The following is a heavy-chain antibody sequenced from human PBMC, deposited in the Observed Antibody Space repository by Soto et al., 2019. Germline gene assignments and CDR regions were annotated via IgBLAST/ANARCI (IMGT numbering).Heavy chain of an antibody. Sequence: SETLSLTCAVSGGSISSGGYSWSWIRQPPGKGLEWIGYIYHSGSTYYNPSLKSRVTISVDRSKNQFSLKLSSVTAADTAVYYCARGVKEARGLGSYYYGMDVWGQGTTVTVS. CDR1: GGSISSGGYS. CDR3: ARGVKEARGLGSYYYGMDV. V-gene: IGHV4-30-2*01. J-gene: IGHJ6*02. CDR2: IYHSGST. D-gene: IGHD1-26*01.